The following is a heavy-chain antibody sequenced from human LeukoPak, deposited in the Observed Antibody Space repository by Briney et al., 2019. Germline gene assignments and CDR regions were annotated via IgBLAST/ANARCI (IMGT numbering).Heavy chain of an antibody. D-gene: IGHD4/OR15-4a*01. CDR2: IYDSGTT. CDR3: ARHEANTMYYHYGMDV. Sequence: PSETLSLTCTVSGGSISSSTYYWGWIRQPPGKGLEWIGTIYDSGTTYYNPSLKSRVTISVDTSKNQSSLKLTSVTAADTAVYYCARHEANTMYYHYGMDVCGQGTTVTVSS. CDR1: GGSISSSTYY. J-gene: IGHJ6*02. V-gene: IGHV4-39*01.